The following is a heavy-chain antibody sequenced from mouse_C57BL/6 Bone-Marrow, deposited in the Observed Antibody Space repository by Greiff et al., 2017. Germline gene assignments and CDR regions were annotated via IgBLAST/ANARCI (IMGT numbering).Heavy chain of an antibody. CDR3: ARRYCGSSYWYFDV. D-gene: IGHD1-1*01. J-gene: IGHJ1*03. CDR1: GYTITGYW. Sequence: VKLMESGAELMKPGASVKLSCKATGYTITGYWIEWVKKRPGHGLEWIGEILPGSGSNNYNEKIKGKATFTADTSSNTAYMQLSRLTTENSANYSCARRYCGSSYWYFDVWGTGTTVTVSS. V-gene: IGHV1-9*01. CDR2: ILPGSGSN.